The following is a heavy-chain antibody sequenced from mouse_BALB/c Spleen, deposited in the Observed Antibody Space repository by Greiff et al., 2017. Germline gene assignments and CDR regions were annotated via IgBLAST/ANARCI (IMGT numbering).Heavy chain of an antibody. CDR3: ARLDITTVVGAMDY. CDR1: GFAFSSYD. D-gene: IGHD1-1*01. CDR2: ISSGGGST. Sequence: EVQLQESGGGLVKPGGSLKLSCAASGFAFSSYDMSWVRQTPEKRLEWVAYISSGGGSTYYPDTVKGRFTISRDNAKNTLYLQMSSLKSEDTAMYYCARLDITTVVGAMDYWGQGTSVTVSS. J-gene: IGHJ4*01. V-gene: IGHV5-12-1*01.